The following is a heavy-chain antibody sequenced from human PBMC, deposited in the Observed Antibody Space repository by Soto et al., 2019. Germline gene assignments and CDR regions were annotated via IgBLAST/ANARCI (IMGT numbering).Heavy chain of an antibody. CDR3: ATDGGSLDYYDSSGYYYFDY. CDR2: ITAGDGKT. J-gene: IGHJ4*02. Sequence: ASVKVSCKASGYTFTSYAMHWVRPAPGQRLEWMGWITAGDGKTKYSQKFQGRVTMTKDTSADTAYMELSSLRSEDTAVYYCATDGGSLDYYDSSGYYYFDYWGQGTLVTVSS. D-gene: IGHD3-22*01. V-gene: IGHV1-3*01. CDR1: GYTFTSYA.